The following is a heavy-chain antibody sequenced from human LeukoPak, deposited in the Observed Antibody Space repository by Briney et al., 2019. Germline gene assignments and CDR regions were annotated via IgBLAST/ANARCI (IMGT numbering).Heavy chain of an antibody. V-gene: IGHV3-21*01. D-gene: IGHD2-2*02. CDR1: GFTFSSYS. CDR2: ISSSSYI. J-gene: IGHJ6*02. Sequence: PGGSLRLSCAASGFTFSSYSMNWVRQAPGKGLEWVSSISSSSYIYYADSVKGRFTISRDNAKNSLYLQMNSLRAEDTAVYYCAKDLVVVPAAIGYYYYGMDVWGQGTTVTVSS. CDR3: AKDLVVVPAAIGYYYYGMDV.